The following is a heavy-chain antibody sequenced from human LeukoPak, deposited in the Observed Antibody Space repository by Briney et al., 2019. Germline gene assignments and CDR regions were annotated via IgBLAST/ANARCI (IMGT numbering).Heavy chain of an antibody. D-gene: IGHD1-26*01. CDR1: GGSISSGSYY. CDR3: ARGGGWYSGSYTSFDY. Sequence: PSQTLSLTCTVSGGSISSGSYYWSWIRQPAGKGLEWIGRIYTSGSTNYNPSLKSRVTISVDRSKNQFSLNLSSVTAADTAVYYCARGGGWYSGSYTSFDYWGQGTLVTVSS. J-gene: IGHJ4*02. CDR2: IYTSGST. V-gene: IGHV4-61*02.